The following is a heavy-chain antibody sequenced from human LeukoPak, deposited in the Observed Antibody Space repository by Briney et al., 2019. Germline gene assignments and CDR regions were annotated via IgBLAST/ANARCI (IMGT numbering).Heavy chain of an antibody. CDR1: GYTFTSYG. V-gene: IGHV1-18*01. CDR2: ISAYNGNT. J-gene: IGHJ4*02. D-gene: IGHD2-2*01. CDR3: ATVYYCSSTSCYGGEFDY. Sequence: ASVKVSCKASGYTFTSYGISWVRQAPGQGLEWMGWISAYNGNTNYAQKLQGRVTMTTDTSTSTAYMELSSLRSEDTAVYYCATVYYCSSTSCYGGEFDYWGQGTLVTVSS.